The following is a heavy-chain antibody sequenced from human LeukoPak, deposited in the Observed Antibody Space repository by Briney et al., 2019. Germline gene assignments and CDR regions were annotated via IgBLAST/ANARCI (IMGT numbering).Heavy chain of an antibody. V-gene: IGHV3-64*01. CDR2: ISSNGGST. Sequence: GSLRLSCAASGFTFSSYAMHWVRQAPGKGLEYVSAISSNGGSTYYANSVKGRFTISRDNSKNTLYLQMGSLRAEDMAVYYCARAGLFLEWANFDYWGQGTLVTVSS. J-gene: IGHJ4*02. CDR3: ARAGLFLEWANFDY. D-gene: IGHD3-3*01. CDR1: GFTFSSYA.